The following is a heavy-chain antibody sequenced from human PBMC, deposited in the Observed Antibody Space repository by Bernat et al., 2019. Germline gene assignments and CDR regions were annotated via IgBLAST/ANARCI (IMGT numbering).Heavy chain of an antibody. J-gene: IGHJ6*02. V-gene: IGHV3-30-3*01. Sequence: QVQLVESGGGVVQPGRSLRLSCAASGFTFSSYAMHWVRQAPGKGLEWVAVISYDGSKKYYADSVKGRFNISREKSKNTLYRKMNSRRAEDTAVYYWARADHYGMDVGGQGNTVTVPS. CDR3: ARADHYGMDV. CDR2: ISYDGSKK. CDR1: GFTFSSYA.